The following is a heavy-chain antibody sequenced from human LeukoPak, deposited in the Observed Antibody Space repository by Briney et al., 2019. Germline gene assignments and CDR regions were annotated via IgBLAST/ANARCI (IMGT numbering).Heavy chain of an antibody. CDR2: ISGSGGST. V-gene: IGHV3-23*01. D-gene: IGHD2-15*01. CDR1: GFSFSDHY. Sequence: GGSLRLSCVASGFSFSDHYMDWVRQAPGKGLEWVSAISGSGGSTYYADSVKGRFTISRDNSKNTLHLQMNSLRAEDTAVYYCAKGVSAGSCFDSWGQGTLVTVSS. J-gene: IGHJ4*02. CDR3: AKGVSAGSCFDS.